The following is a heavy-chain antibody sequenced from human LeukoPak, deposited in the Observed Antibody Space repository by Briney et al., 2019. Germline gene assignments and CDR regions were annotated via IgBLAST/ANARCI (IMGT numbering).Heavy chain of an antibody. D-gene: IGHD3-16*01. J-gene: IGHJ5*02. Sequence: ASVKVSCKASGYTFTRYDINWVRQATGEVLEWMGWMNPNSGNTAYAQKFQGRVTMTRNTSIHTAYMELRSLRSDDTAVYYCVRDGGVPFDPWGQGTLVTVSS. CDR3: VRDGGVPFDP. CDR1: GYTFTRYD. V-gene: IGHV1-8*01. CDR2: MNPNSGNT.